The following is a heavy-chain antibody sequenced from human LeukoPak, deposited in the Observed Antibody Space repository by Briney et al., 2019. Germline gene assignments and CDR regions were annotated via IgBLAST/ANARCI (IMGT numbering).Heavy chain of an antibody. Sequence: GASVKVSCKASGYTFTSYGISWVRQAPGQGLEWMGWMNPNSGNTGYAQKFQGRVTMTRNTSISTAYMELSSLRSEDTAVYYCARARVATITIDYWGQGTLVTVSS. CDR1: GYTFTSYG. V-gene: IGHV1-8*02. D-gene: IGHD5-12*01. CDR2: MNPNSGNT. J-gene: IGHJ4*02. CDR3: ARARVATITIDY.